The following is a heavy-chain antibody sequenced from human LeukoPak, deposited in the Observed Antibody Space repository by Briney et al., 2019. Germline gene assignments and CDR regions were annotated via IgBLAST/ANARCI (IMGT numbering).Heavy chain of an antibody. V-gene: IGHV3-21*01. Sequence: GGSLRLSCAASGFTFSSYAMNWVRQAPGKGLEWVSSISSGSSYIYYADSLKGRFTISRDNAKNSLFLQMNSLRAEDTAVYYCAKEGYNWNQDAFDIWGQGTMVTVSS. CDR3: AKEGYNWNQDAFDI. CDR2: ISSGSSYI. D-gene: IGHD1-20*01. CDR1: GFTFSSYA. J-gene: IGHJ3*02.